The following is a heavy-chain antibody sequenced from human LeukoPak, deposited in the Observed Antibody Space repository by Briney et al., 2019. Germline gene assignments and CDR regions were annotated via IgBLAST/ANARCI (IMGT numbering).Heavy chain of an antibody. J-gene: IGHJ4*02. Sequence: PSETLTLTCTVSGGSISTGSYCWSWIRQPAGKGLEWIGHIYTSGNTNYNPSLKSRVTISVDTSKNQFSLKLSSVTAADTAVYYCARGGGYYYDSSGFDYWGQGTLVTVSS. V-gene: IGHV4-61*09. CDR3: ARGGGYYYDSSGFDY. D-gene: IGHD3-22*01. CDR1: GGSISTGSYC. CDR2: IYTSGNT.